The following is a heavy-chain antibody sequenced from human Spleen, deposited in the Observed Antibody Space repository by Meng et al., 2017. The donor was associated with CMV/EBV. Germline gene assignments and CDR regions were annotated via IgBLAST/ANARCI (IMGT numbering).Heavy chain of an antibody. D-gene: IGHD2-21*02. J-gene: IGHJ4*02. CDR2: IYHSGST. CDR1: GGSISSGGYS. Sequence: QLPFQGPGPGLVKPSQTLSLTCAVSGGSISSGGYSWSWIRQPPGKGLEWIGYIYHSGSTYYNPSLKSRVTISVDRSKNQFSLKLSSVTAADTAVYYCARVVTALWGYYFDYWGQGTLVTASS. V-gene: IGHV4-30-2*01. CDR3: ARVVTALWGYYFDY.